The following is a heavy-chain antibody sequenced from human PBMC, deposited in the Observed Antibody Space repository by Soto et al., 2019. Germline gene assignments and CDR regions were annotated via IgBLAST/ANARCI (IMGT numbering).Heavy chain of an antibody. J-gene: IGHJ3*02. Sequence: QVQLQQWGAGLLKPSETLSLTCAVYGGSFSGYYWSWIRQPPGKGLEWIGEINHSGSTNYNPSLKSRVTISVGTSKNQFSLKLSSVTAADTAVYYCARGRLSVVVVAATGVAFDIWGQGTMVTVSS. D-gene: IGHD2-15*01. V-gene: IGHV4-34*01. CDR1: GGSFSGYY. CDR2: INHSGST. CDR3: ARGRLSVVVVAATGVAFDI.